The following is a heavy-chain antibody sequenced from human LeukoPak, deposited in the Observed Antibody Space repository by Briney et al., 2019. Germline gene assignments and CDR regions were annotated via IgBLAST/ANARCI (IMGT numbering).Heavy chain of an antibody. D-gene: IGHD2-2*01. CDR3: AREGCSSTSCPYLNAFDI. J-gene: IGHJ3*02. Sequence: ASVKVSCKASGYTFTGYYMHWVRQAPGQGLEWMGWINPNSGGTNYAQKFQGRVTMTRDTSISTAYMELSRPRSDDTAVYYCAREGCSSTSCPYLNAFDIWGQGTMVTVSS. CDR2: INPNSGGT. CDR1: GYTFTGYY. V-gene: IGHV1-2*02.